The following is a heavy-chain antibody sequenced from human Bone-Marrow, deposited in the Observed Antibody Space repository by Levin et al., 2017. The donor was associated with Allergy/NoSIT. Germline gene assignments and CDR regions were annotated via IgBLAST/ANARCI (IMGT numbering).Heavy chain of an antibody. CDR3: ARVGEPRQTVVPAALRNWFDP. V-gene: IGHV1-69*01. Sequence: KISCKASGGTFSSYAISWVRQAPGQGLEWMGGIIPIFGTANYAQKFQGRVTITADESTSTAYMELSSLRSEDTAVYYCARVGEPRQTVVPAALRNWFDPWGQGTLVTVSS. CDR2: IIPIFGTA. CDR1: GGTFSSYA. J-gene: IGHJ5*02. D-gene: IGHD2-2*01.